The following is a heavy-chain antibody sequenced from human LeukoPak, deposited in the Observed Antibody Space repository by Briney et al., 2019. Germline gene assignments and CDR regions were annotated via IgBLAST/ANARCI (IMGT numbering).Heavy chain of an antibody. J-gene: IGHJ5*02. CDR2: INHSGST. CDR1: GGSFSGYY. D-gene: IGHD3-3*01. Sequence: LSETLSLTCAVYGGSFSGYYWSWIRQPPGKGLEWIGEINHSGSTNYNPSLKSRVTISVDTSKNQFSLKLSSVTAADTAVYYCARAKTYYDFWSGYFWFDPWGQGTLVTVSS. V-gene: IGHV4-34*01. CDR3: ARAKTYYDFWSGYFWFDP.